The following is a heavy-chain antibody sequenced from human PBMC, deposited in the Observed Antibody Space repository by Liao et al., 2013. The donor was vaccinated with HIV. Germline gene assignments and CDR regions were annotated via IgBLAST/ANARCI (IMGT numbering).Heavy chain of an antibody. CDR3: AREQAYYVRTDYINYYYYMDV. J-gene: IGHJ6*03. CDR2: INHGGSRGST. CDR1: GGSLSGYY. Sequence: QVQLHQRGAGLLKPSETLSLTCVVSGGSLSGYYWSWIRQSPGKGLEWIGQINHGGSRGSTNYNPSLKSRVTMSIDTSKNQFSLNVTSVTAADTAVYYCAREQAYYVRTDYINYYYYMDVWGKGTTVTVSS. D-gene: IGHD3/OR15-3a*01. V-gene: IGHV4-34*01.